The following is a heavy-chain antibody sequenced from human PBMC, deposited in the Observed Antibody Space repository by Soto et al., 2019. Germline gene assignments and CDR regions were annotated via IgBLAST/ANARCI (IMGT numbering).Heavy chain of an antibody. V-gene: IGHV4-39*01. Sequence: SETLSLTCTVSGASTSSGSYFWGWIRQPPGKGLEWVGTRHFTGTTYSNPSLKSRVTISVDTSKNQFSLKLSSVTAADTAVYYCARHRGSGLTTHFDYRGQGTLVTVSS. J-gene: IGHJ4*02. CDR3: ARHRGSGLTTHFDY. CDR2: RHFTGTT. CDR1: GASTSSGSYF. D-gene: IGHD6-19*01.